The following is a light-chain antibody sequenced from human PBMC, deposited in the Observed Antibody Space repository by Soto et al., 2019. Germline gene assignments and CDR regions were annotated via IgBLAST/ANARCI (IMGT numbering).Light chain of an antibody. CDR3: QEYHSLLYT. Sequence: DIQTTQSPSSLSASVGDRVTITCRASQDISDFLAWYQQRPGKIPNLLVYDASTLQSGVPTRFSGSGSGTHFTLTISSLQPEDVASYYCQEYHSLLYTFGQGTKVEIK. CDR2: DAS. V-gene: IGKV1-27*01. CDR1: QDISDF. J-gene: IGKJ2*01.